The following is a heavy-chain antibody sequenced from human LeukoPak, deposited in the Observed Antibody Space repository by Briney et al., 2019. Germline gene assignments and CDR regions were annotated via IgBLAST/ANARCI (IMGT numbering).Heavy chain of an antibody. D-gene: IGHD2-2*02. CDR2: IYYTGNS. Sequence: SETLSLTCTVSGGSISSYYWSWIRQPPGKGLEWLGYIYYTGNSNYNPTLESRVTMSLDTSTNQFSLRLSSVTAADTAVYYCARRYTNSWFFDYWGQGALVTVSS. CDR3: ARRYTNSWFFDY. CDR1: GGSISSYY. J-gene: IGHJ4*02. V-gene: IGHV4-59*08.